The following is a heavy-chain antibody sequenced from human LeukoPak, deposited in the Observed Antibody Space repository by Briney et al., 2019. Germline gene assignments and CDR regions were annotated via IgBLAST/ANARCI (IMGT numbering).Heavy chain of an antibody. D-gene: IGHD3-10*01. V-gene: IGHV5-51*01. CDR3: ARSEQSYYYGSGSRYYYYYYYMDV. Sequence: GESLKISCKGSGYSFTNYWIGWVRQMPGKGLEWMGIIYPDDSDTRYSPSFQGQVTISADKSISTAYLQWSSLKASDTAMYYCARSEQSYYYGSGSRYYYYYYYMDVWGKGTTVTVSS. CDR1: GYSFTNYW. J-gene: IGHJ6*03. CDR2: IYPDDSDT.